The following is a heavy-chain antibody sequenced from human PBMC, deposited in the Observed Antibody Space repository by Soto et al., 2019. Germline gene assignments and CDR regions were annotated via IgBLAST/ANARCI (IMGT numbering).Heavy chain of an antibody. Sequence: QLQLQESGPGLVKPSETLSLTCTVSGGSISISSYYWGWIRQPPGKGLEWIGIIYYSGSTYYNPSLKSRVTISVDTSKNQFSLKLSSVTAADTAVYYCARRGSRMSGYSSSQYTFFDYWGQGTLVTVSS. V-gene: IGHV4-39*01. D-gene: IGHD6-13*01. CDR2: IYYSGST. J-gene: IGHJ4*02. CDR3: ARRGSRMSGYSSSQYTFFDY. CDR1: GGSISISSYY.